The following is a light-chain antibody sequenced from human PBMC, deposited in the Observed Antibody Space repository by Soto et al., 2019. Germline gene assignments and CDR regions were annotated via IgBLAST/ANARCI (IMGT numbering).Light chain of an antibody. CDR2: DVS. V-gene: IGKV1-5*01. J-gene: IGKJ1*01. CDR3: QQYYSYSRT. CDR1: QTVSSW. Sequence: DIQMTQSPSTLSASVGDRVTITCRASQTVSSWLAWYQQKPGIAPKLLIYDVSSLESGVPSRFSGSGSGTEFTLTISSLQPDDFATYYCQQYYSYSRTFGQGTKVDIK.